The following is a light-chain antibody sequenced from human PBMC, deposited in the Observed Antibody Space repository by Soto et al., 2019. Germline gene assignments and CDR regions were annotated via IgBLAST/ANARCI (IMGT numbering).Light chain of an antibody. J-gene: IGKJ5*01. CDR3: QQYGSSSIT. Sequence: EIVLTQSPGTLSLSPGERATLSCRASQSVSSSYLAWYQQKPGQAPRLLIYAASIRATDIPDRFSGSGSGTDITLTISRLEPEDFAVFYCQQYGSSSITFGQGTRLEIK. V-gene: IGKV3-20*01. CDR1: QSVSSSY. CDR2: AAS.